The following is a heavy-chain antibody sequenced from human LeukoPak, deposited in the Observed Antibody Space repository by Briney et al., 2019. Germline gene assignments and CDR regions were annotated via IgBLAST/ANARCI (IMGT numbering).Heavy chain of an antibody. J-gene: IGHJ4*02. CDR3: TKVEWELPRN. V-gene: IGHV3-49*04. Sequence: PGRSLRLSCRTAGFTFGDYAMSWVRQAPGKGREWVGFIRSKTYGGTTEYDASVKDRFTISRDDSKSIAYLQMNSPRTEGAGVYYCTKVEWELPRNWGQGTLVTVST. CDR1: GFTFGDYA. CDR2: IRSKTYGGTT. D-gene: IGHD1-26*01.